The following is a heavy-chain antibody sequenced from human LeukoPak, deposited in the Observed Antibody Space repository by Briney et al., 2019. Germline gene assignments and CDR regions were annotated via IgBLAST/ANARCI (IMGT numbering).Heavy chain of an antibody. CDR1: GFTFSSYG. Sequence: GGSLRLSCAASGFTFSSYGTHWVRQAPGKGLEWVAVIWYDGSNKYYADSVKGRFTISRDNSKNTLYLQMNSLRAEDTAVYYCARSMTRGTTVVMADYWGQGTLVTVSS. CDR3: ARSMTRGTTVVMADY. J-gene: IGHJ4*02. V-gene: IGHV3-33*01. CDR2: IWYDGSNK. D-gene: IGHD4-23*01.